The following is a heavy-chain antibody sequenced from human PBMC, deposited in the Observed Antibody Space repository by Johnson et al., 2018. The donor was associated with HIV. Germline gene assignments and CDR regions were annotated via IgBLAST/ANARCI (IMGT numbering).Heavy chain of an antibody. J-gene: IGHJ3*02. V-gene: IGHV3-20*04. D-gene: IGHD2-2*01. CDR1: GFTFDDYG. CDR3: ARDGVPPTIRGAFDI. CDR2: INWNGGST. Sequence: VQLVESGGGVVQPGGSLRLSCAASGFTFDDYGMSWVRQAPGKGLEWVSGINWNGGSTGYADSVKGRFPISRDNAKNSLYLQMNSLRAEDTALYYCARDGVPPTIRGAFDIWGQGTMVTVSS.